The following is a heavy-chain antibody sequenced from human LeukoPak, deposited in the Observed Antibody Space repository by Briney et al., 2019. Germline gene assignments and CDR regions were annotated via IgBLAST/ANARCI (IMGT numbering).Heavy chain of an antibody. D-gene: IGHD5-18*01. V-gene: IGHV3-74*01. CDR2: INGYGSST. CDR3: ARVAPGNTALDY. J-gene: IGHJ4*02. Sequence: PGGSLRLSCAASGFTFVSYWMHWVRQAPGKGLVWVSRINGYGSSTDFADSVKGRFTISRDNAKNTLYLQMNSLRAEDTAVYYCARVAPGNTALDYWGQGTLVTVSS. CDR1: GFTFVSYW.